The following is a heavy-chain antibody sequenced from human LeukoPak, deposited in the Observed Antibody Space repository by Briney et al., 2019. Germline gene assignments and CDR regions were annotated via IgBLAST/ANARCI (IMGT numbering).Heavy chain of an antibody. J-gene: IGHJ4*02. CDR3: ARDPAYGALDY. CDR2: INQDGNTK. Sequence: SGRSLRLSCAASGFTFSDSWMTWVRQAPGRGLEWVAEINQDGNTKSYMDSVEGRFTISRDNARNSMYLQMSSLRAEDTAVYYCARDPAYGALDYWGQGTLVTVSS. D-gene: IGHD4-17*01. CDR1: GFTFSDSW. V-gene: IGHV3-7*01.